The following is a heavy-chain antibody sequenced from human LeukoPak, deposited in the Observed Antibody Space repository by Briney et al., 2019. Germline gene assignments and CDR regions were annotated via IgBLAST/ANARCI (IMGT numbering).Heavy chain of an antibody. CDR1: GYTFTSYA. Sequence: ASVKVSCKASGYTFTSYAMNWVRQAPGQGLEWMGWINTNTGNPTYAQGFTGRFVFSLDTFVSTAYLQISSLKAEDTAVYYCAREGDYYDSSGYPTRFDPWGQGTLVTVSS. CDR3: AREGDYYDSSGYPTRFDP. V-gene: IGHV7-4-1*02. J-gene: IGHJ5*02. D-gene: IGHD3-22*01. CDR2: INTNTGNP.